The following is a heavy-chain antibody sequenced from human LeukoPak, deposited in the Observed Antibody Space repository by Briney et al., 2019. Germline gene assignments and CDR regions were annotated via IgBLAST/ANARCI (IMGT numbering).Heavy chain of an antibody. D-gene: IGHD4-17*01. CDR1: GFTFSDYY. V-gene: IGHV3-11*04. CDR2: ISSSGSTI. CDR3: ARDPPTVTLDY. Sequence: GGSLRLSCAASGFTFSDYYMSWIRQAPGKGLEWVSYISSSGSTIYHADSVKGRFTISRDNAKNSLYLQMNSLRAEDTAVYYCARDPPTVTLDYWGQGTLVTVSS. J-gene: IGHJ4*02.